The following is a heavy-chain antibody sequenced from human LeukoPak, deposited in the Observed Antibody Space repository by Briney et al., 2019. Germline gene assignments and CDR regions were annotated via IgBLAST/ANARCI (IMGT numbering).Heavy chain of an antibody. Sequence: PSETLSLTCTVSGGSISSYYWSWIRQPPGKGLEWIGYIYYSGNTYYNPSLKSRVVISVDTSQTQFALKQSSGPAADTAVYYCARSYCSSTSCYRDAFDIWGQGTMVNVSS. D-gene: IGHD2-2*01. CDR3: ARSYCSSTSCYRDAFDI. J-gene: IGHJ3*02. CDR2: IYYSGNT. V-gene: IGHV4-59*08. CDR1: GGSISSYY.